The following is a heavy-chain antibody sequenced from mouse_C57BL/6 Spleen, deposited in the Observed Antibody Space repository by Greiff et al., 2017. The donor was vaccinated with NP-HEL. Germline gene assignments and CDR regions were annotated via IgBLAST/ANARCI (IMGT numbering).Heavy chain of an antibody. V-gene: IGHV1-18*01. CDR1: GYTFTDYN. CDR2: INPNNGGT. D-gene: IGHD2-2*01. J-gene: IGHJ2*01. CDR3: ARSYYGYDGVFDY. Sequence: VQLQQSGPELVKPGASVKIPCKASGYTFTDYNMDWVKQSHGKSLEWIGDINPNNGGTIYNQKFKGKATLTVDKSSSTAYMELRSLTSEDTAVYYCARSYYGYDGVFDYWGQGTTLTVSS.